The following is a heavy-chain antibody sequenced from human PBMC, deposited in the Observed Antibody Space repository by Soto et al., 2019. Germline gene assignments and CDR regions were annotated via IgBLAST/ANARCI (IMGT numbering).Heavy chain of an antibody. CDR3: ARDIYYDSSGYYSLNWFDP. V-gene: IGHV1-69*13. CDR2: IIPIFGTA. D-gene: IGHD3-22*01. CDR1: GGTFSSYA. Sequence: ASVKVSCKASGGTFSSYAISWVRQAPGQGLEWMGGIIPIFGTANYAQKFQGRVTITADESTSTAYMELSSLRSEDTAVYYCARDIYYDSSGYYSLNWFDPWGQGTLVTVSS. J-gene: IGHJ5*02.